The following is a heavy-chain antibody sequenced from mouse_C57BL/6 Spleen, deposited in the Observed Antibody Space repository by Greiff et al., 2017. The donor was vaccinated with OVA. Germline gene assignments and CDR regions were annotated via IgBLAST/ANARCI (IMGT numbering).Heavy chain of an antibody. Sequence: EVKLMESEGGLVQPGSSMKLSCTASGFTFSDYYMAWVRQVPEKGLEWVANINYDGSSTYYLDSLKSRFIISRDNAKNILYLQMSSLMSDDTATYYCARRYYGYFDYWGQGTTLTVSS. CDR1: GFTFSDYY. D-gene: IGHD1-1*01. J-gene: IGHJ2*01. V-gene: IGHV5-16*01. CDR3: ARRYYGYFDY. CDR2: INYDGSST.